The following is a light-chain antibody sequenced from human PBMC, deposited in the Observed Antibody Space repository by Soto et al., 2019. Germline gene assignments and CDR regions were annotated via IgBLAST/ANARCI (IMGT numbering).Light chain of an antibody. CDR3: QQRSEWPIT. V-gene: IGKV3-11*01. CDR2: DAS. J-gene: IGKJ5*01. Sequence: EVVLTQSPATLSLSPGERATLPCRASQSVTSKLAWYQQKPGQAPSLLIYDASSRAAGIPARFSGSGSGTDFTLTISSLEPEDFAVYYCQQRSEWPITFGQGTRLEIK. CDR1: QSVTSK.